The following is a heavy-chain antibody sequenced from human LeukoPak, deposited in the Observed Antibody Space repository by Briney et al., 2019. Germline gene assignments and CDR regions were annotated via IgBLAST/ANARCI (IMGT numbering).Heavy chain of an antibody. J-gene: IGHJ4*02. D-gene: IGHD3-22*01. V-gene: IGHV4-59*01. CDR1: GGSISSYY. Sequence: SETLSLTCTVSGGSISSYYWSWIRQPPGKGLEWIGYIYYSGSTNYNPSLKSRVTISVDTSKNQFSLKLSSVTAADTAVYYCARGLKWGWLSSLTYYFDYWGQGTLVTVSS. CDR3: ARGLKWGWLSSLTYYFDY. CDR2: IYYSGST.